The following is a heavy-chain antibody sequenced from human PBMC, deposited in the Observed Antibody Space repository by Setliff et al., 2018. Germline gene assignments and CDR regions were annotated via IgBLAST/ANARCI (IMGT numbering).Heavy chain of an antibody. CDR1: GASINNHY. V-gene: IGHV4-59*11. CDR3: ARAPGRNIRGDY. Sequence: SETLSLTCTVSGASINNHYWAWIRQPPGKGLEWIGYVSHSGSTDYNPSLRSRVTVSVDTSRIHFSPKLRSVTAADTAVYYCARAPGRNIRGDYWGQGALVTVSS. J-gene: IGHJ4*02. D-gene: IGHD3-10*01. CDR2: VSHSGST.